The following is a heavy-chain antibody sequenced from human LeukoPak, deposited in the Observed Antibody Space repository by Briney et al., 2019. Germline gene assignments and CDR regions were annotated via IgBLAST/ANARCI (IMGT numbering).Heavy chain of an antibody. J-gene: IGHJ6*02. CDR2: VSAYNGNT. V-gene: IGHV1-18*04. Sequence: ASVKVSCKASGYTFTSYYMHWVRQAPGQGLEWMGWVSAYNGNTNYAQKLQGRVTMTTDTSTTTAYMELRSLRSDDTAVYYCARANYYGSGSDDYYYYGMDVWGQGTTVTVSS. CDR1: GYTFTSYY. D-gene: IGHD3-10*01. CDR3: ARANYYGSGSDDYYYYGMDV.